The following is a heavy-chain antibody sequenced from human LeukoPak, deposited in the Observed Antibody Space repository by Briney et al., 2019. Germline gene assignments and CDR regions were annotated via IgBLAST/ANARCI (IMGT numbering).Heavy chain of an antibody. CDR3: ARNYGGNSAG. Sequence: GGSLRLSCAASGFTFSSSWMSWVRLAPGKGLEWVANIKQDGSERYYVDSVKGRFTISRDNAKNSLYLQMNSLRDEDTAVYYCARNYGGNSAGWGQGTLVTVSS. V-gene: IGHV3-7*04. CDR2: IKQDGSER. D-gene: IGHD4-23*01. J-gene: IGHJ4*02. CDR1: GFTFSSSW.